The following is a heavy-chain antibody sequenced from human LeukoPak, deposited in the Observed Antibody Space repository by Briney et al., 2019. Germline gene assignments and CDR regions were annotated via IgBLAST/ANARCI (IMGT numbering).Heavy chain of an antibody. D-gene: IGHD2-2*02. Sequence: KPSETLSLTCAVYGGSFSGYYWSWIRQPPGKGLEWIGEINDSGSADYNPSLKSRLTISVDRSKNQFSLKLSSVTAADTAVYYCARGLYCSSNSCYKDYWGQGTLVSVSS. CDR1: GGSFSGYY. CDR3: ARGLYCSSNSCYKDY. CDR2: INDSGSA. J-gene: IGHJ4*02. V-gene: IGHV4-34*01.